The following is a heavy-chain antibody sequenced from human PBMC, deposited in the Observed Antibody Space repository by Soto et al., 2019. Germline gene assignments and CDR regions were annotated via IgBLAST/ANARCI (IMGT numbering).Heavy chain of an antibody. Sequence: QVLLVQSGADVKKPGSSVKVSCKASGGTFSSYAISWVRQAPGHGLDGMGGVIPIFGKPNYAQKCQGRVTITADESTSTAYMELSSLGSEDTAVYYCARGYDYDSRESNYCVMDVWGQGTKDTVSS. CDR2: VIPIFGKP. CDR3: ARGYDYDSRESNYCVMDV. V-gene: IGHV1-69*01. D-gene: IGHD3-22*01. J-gene: IGHJ6*02. CDR1: GGTFSSYA.